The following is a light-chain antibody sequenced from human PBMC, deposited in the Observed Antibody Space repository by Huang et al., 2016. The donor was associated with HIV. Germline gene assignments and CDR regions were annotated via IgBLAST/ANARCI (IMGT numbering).Light chain of an antibody. V-gene: IGKV3-20*01. J-gene: IGKJ4*01. CDR2: GAY. CDR3: QQYDSSPVT. CDR1: PSLGSSS. Sequence: EIVLTQSPGTLSLSPGERATLSCRASPSLGSSSLAWYQQKAGQAPRVLMYGAYSRATGIPDRFRGSGSGTDFTLSISRLEPEDFAVYYCQQYDSSPVTFGGGTKVEIK.